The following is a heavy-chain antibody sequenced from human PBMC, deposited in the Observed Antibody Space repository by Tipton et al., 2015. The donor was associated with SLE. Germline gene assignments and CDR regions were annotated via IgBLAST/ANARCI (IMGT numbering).Heavy chain of an antibody. V-gene: IGHV4-34*01. CDR3: ARETLVYYYDSSGPLDY. CDR1: GGSFSGYY. J-gene: IGHJ4*02. Sequence: TLSLTCAVYGGSFSGYYWSWIRQPPGKGLEWIGEINHSGSTNYNPSLKSRVTISEDTSKNQFSLKLSSVTAADTAVYYCARETLVYYYDSSGPLDYWGQGTLVTVSS. CDR2: INHSGST. D-gene: IGHD3-22*01.